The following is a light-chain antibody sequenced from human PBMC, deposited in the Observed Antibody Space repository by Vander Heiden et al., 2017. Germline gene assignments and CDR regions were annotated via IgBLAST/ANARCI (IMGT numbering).Light chain of an antibody. CDR1: QGIRSD. CDR2: AAS. V-gene: IGKV1-8*01. J-gene: IGKJ3*01. Sequence: AILMTKSPSSFAAAKRDRVTITCRASQGIRSDLAWHQQKPGKDPKLLIYAASNLQSGVPSRCSGSGSGTVFTLTISCLQSEDFATYYWQQYYSYPFTFGQGTKVDIK. CDR3: QQYYSYPFT.